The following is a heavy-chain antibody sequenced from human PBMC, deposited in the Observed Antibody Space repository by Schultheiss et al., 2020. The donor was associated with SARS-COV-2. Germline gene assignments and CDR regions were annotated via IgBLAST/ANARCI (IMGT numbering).Heavy chain of an antibody. CDR2: INTNTGNP. CDR3: ASIPSRPYYGSGSYMVRFDP. J-gene: IGHJ5*02. D-gene: IGHD3-10*01. CDR1: GYTFTSYY. Sequence: ASVKVSCKASGYTFTSYYMHWVRQAPGQGLEWMGWINTNTGNPTYAQGFTGRFVFSLDTSVSTAYLQISSLKAEDTAVYYCASIPSRPYYGSGSYMVRFDPWGQGTLVTVSS. V-gene: IGHV7-4-1*02.